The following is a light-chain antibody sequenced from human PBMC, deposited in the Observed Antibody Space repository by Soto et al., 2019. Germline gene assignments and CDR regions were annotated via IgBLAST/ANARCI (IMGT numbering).Light chain of an antibody. Sequence: EIVLTQSPATLSLSAGERATLSCRASQSIGTYLAWYQQKPDQAPRLLFSDASNRATGIPARFSGSGSGTDFTLSISSLEPEDFAVYYCQQRHTWPLTFCGGTKVEIK. J-gene: IGKJ4*01. CDR3: QQRHTWPLT. CDR1: QSIGTY. V-gene: IGKV3-11*01. CDR2: DAS.